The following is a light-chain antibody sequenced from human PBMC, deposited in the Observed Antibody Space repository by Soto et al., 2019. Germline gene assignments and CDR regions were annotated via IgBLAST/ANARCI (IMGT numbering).Light chain of an antibody. CDR2: EVS. V-gene: IGLV2-14*01. CDR3: SSYTSSNVV. J-gene: IGLJ2*01. Sequence: QSVLTQPASVSGSPGQSITISCTGTSSDVGGYNYVSWYQQHPGKAPILMIYEVSNRPSGVSNRFSGSKSGNTASLTISGLQAEDEADYYCSSYTSSNVVFGGGTKLTVL. CDR1: SSDVGGYNY.